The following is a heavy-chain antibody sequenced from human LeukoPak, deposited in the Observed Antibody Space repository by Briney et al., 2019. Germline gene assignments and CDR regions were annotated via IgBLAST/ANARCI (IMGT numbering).Heavy chain of an antibody. J-gene: IGHJ1*01. Sequence: PGGSLSLSCAASGFTFSSYPMSWVRQAPGKGLEWVSAISGSGSTTYYADSVKGRFTISRDNSKNTVNLQILSLRADDTAVYSCARGLEVGSMKYLQHWGPGTQVTVSS. CDR1: GFTFSSYP. CDR2: ISGSGSTT. D-gene: IGHD2/OR15-2a*01. CDR3: ARGLEVGSMKYLQH. V-gene: IGHV3-23*01.